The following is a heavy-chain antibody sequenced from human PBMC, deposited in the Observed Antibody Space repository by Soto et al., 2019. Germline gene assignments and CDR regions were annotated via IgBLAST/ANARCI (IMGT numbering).Heavy chain of an antibody. Sequence: EVQLLKSGGALVQPGGSLRLSCAASGFTFSTYAMTWVRQAPGKGLEWVASLTNTGDSTHYPDSVKGRFTISRDNSKNTMYLQMSSLRAEDTAVYYCARGGPRDGYRDLDYWGQGTQVTVSS. CDR2: LTNTGDST. J-gene: IGHJ4*02. V-gene: IGHV3-23*01. CDR3: ARGGPRDGYRDLDY. CDR1: GFTFSTYA. D-gene: IGHD5-18*01.